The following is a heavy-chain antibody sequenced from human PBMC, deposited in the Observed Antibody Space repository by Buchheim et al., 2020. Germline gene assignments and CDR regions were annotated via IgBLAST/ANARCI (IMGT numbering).Heavy chain of an antibody. CDR3: ARDNGPTPFDP. CDR2: IWYDGSKT. J-gene: IGHJ5*02. Sequence: QVQLVESGRGVVQPGRSLRLSCAASGLTFTNHGFHWVRQAPGKGLEWVAVIWYDGSKTYYADSVKGRFTISRDNSKDTVYLQMNSLRAEDTAVYSCARDNGPTPFDPWGLGTL. CDR1: GLTFTNHG. V-gene: IGHV3-33*01.